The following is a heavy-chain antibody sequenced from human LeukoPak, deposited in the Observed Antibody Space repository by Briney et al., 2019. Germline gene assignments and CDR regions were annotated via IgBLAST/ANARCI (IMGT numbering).Heavy chain of an antibody. D-gene: IGHD2-2*01. CDR2: ISYDGSNK. Sequence: PGGSLRLSCAASGFTFSSYGMHWVRQAPGKGLEWVAVISYDGSNKYYADSVKGRFTISRDNSKNTLYLQMNSLRAEDTAVYYCAKDFGVLVVVPAVDLDYWGQGTLVTVSS. CDR1: GFTFSSYG. V-gene: IGHV3-30*18. CDR3: AKDFGVLVVVPAVDLDY. J-gene: IGHJ4*02.